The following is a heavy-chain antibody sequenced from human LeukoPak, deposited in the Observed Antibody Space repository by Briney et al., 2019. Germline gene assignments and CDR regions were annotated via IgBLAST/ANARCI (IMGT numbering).Heavy chain of an antibody. J-gene: IGHJ4*02. D-gene: IGHD1-26*01. V-gene: IGHV3-30*02. CDR2: IRYDGSNK. CDR3: ANFSPLVGATEPPLDY. Sequence: GGSLTLSCQASGFTFYMYAMSWVRQAPGKGLEWVAFIRYDGSNKYYADSVKGRFTTSRDNSKNTLYLQMNSLRAEDTAVYYCANFSPLVGATEPPLDYWGQGTLVTVSS. CDR1: GFTFYMYA.